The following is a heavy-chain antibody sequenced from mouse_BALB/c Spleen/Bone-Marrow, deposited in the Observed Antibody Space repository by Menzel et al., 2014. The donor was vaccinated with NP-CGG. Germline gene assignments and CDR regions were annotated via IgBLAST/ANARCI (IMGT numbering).Heavy chain of an antibody. CDR1: GYTFTSYW. CDR2: IAPGSGTS. J-gene: IGHJ2*01. V-gene: IGHV1S41*01. Sequence: DLVKPGASVKLSCKASGYTFTSYWINWIKQRPGQGLEWIGRIAPGSGTSYYNAIFKGKATLTVDTSSSTAYIQLSSRSSEGSAVYFCAREEYEGWDYWGEGTTLTVSS. CDR3: AREEYEGWDY. D-gene: IGHD3-3*01.